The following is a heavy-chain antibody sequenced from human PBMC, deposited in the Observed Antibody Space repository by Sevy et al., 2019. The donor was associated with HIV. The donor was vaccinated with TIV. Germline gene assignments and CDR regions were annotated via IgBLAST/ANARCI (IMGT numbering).Heavy chain of an antibody. J-gene: IGHJ4*02. D-gene: IGHD5-12*01. CDR1: GFTFSNYA. V-gene: IGHV3-23*01. CDR3: TKDEAYTVATSYYFDY. CDR2: ISDSAYNT. Sequence: GGSRLSCAASGFTFSNYAMSWVRQAPGKGLEWVSGISDSAYNTYYADSVKGRFTISRDNSKNSLYLQMNSLRAEDTAVYYCTKDEAYTVATSYYFDYWGQGTLVTVS.